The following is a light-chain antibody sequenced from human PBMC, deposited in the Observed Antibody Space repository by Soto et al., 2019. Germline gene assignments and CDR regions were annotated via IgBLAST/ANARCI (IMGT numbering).Light chain of an antibody. Sequence: DIQMTQSPSTLSASVGDRVTITCRASQSISFYLVWYQQKPGKAPKVLIFDASTLQRGVPSRFSGSGSGTDFTLTISCLQSEDFATYYCQQYYSYSWTFGQGTKV. V-gene: IGKV1-5*01. CDR2: DAS. CDR3: QQYYSYSWT. J-gene: IGKJ1*01. CDR1: QSISFY.